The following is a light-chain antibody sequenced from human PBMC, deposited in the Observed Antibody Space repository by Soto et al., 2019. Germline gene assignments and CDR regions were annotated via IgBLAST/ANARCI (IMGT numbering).Light chain of an antibody. Sequence: EIVLTQSPATLSLSPGERATLSCRASRSISNYLAWYQQKPGQPPRLLIYDASNRATDIPARFSGSGSGTDLTLTISSLEPEDFAVYYCQQHGYYYTFGQGTKLEIK. CDR1: RSISNY. CDR2: DAS. V-gene: IGKV3-11*01. J-gene: IGKJ2*01. CDR3: QQHGYYYT.